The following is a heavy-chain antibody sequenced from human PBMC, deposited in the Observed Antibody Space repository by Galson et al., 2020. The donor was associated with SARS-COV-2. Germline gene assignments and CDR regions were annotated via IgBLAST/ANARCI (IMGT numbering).Heavy chain of an antibody. CDR3: AREESERWLQFPYYYYGMDV. CDR1: GFTFSSYG. CDR2: ISYDGSNK. J-gene: IGHJ6*02. D-gene: IGHD5-12*01. Sequence: LLLTCAASGFTFSSYGMHWVRQAPGKGLEWVAVISYDGSNKYYADSVKVRFTSARDNSKNTLYLQMNSLRAEDTAVYYCAREESERWLQFPYYYYGMDVWGQGTTVTVSS. V-gene: IGHV3-30*03.